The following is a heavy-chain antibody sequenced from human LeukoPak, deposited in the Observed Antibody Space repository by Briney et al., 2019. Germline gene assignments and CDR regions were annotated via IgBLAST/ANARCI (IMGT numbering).Heavy chain of an antibody. CDR1: GYSFTSYW. D-gene: IGHD4-23*01. CDR3: ARQDTVVKRAFDI. Sequence: GESLQISCKGSGYSFTSYWIGWVRQMPGKGLEWXXXIYPGDSDTRYSPSFQGQVTISADKSISTAYLQWSSLKASDTAMYYCARQDTVVKRAFDIWGQGTMVTVSS. J-gene: IGHJ3*02. CDR2: IYPGDSDT. V-gene: IGHV5-51*01.